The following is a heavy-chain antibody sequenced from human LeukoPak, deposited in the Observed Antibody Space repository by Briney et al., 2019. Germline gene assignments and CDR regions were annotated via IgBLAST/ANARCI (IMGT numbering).Heavy chain of an antibody. V-gene: IGHV4-39*01. CDR1: GGSISSSSYY. D-gene: IGHD3-3*01. CDR2: IYYSGST. Sequence: PSETLPLTCTVSGGSISSSSYYWGWIRQPPGKGLEWIGSIYYSGSTYYNPSLKSRVTISVDTSKNQFSLKLSSVTAADTAVYYCARRRLPKYYDFWSGYYTGEYYGMDVWGQGTTVTVSS. CDR3: ARRRLPKYYDFWSGYYTGEYYGMDV. J-gene: IGHJ6*02.